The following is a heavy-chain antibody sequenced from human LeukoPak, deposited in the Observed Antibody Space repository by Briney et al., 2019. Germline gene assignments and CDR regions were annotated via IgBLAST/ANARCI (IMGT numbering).Heavy chain of an antibody. CDR3: ARRDIVVIVSASDY. CDR1: GFTFSSYA. J-gene: IGHJ4*02. D-gene: IGHD2-15*01. Sequence: GGSLRLSCAASGFTFSSYAMSWVRQAPGKGLEWVSTFSGSGGNTYYADSVKGRFTISRDNSKNTLYLQMNSLRADDTAVYYCARRDIVVIVSASDYWGQGTLVTVSS. CDR2: FSGSGGNT. V-gene: IGHV3-23*01.